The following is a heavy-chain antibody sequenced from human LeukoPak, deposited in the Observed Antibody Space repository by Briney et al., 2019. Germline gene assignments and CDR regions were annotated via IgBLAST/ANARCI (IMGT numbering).Heavy chain of an antibody. V-gene: IGHV3-15*01. CDR1: GFTFSSYS. J-gene: IGHJ4*02. CDR3: TTYRSGYFNY. D-gene: IGHD5-18*01. Sequence: GGSLRLSCEASGFTFSSYSMNWVRQVPGKGLEWVGRIKSKTDGGTTDYAAPVKGRFSISRDDSKSTLYLQMNSLKTEDTAVYYCTTYRSGYFNYWGQGTLVTVSS. CDR2: IKSKTDGGTT.